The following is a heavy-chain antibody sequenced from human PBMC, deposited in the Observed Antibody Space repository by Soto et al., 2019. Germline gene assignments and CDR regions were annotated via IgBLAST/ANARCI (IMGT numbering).Heavy chain of an antibody. J-gene: IGHJ4*02. D-gene: IGHD4-4*01. Sequence: GASVKVSCKASGYTFTSYGIGWVRQAPGQGLEWMGWISAYNGNTNYAQKPQGRVTMTTDTSTSTAYMELRSLRSDDTAVYYCARDLFPTVTTTVDYWGQGTLVTVSS. CDR1: GYTFTSYG. CDR3: ARDLFPTVTTTVDY. V-gene: IGHV1-18*01. CDR2: ISAYNGNT.